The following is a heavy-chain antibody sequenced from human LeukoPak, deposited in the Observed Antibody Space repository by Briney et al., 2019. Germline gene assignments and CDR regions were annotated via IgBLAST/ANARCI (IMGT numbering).Heavy chain of an antibody. J-gene: IGHJ4*02. Sequence: GGSLRLSCAASGFTLSRYAMHWVRQAPGKGLEWVAFLQSDGNIRYYADSVKGRFTISRDNSKNTLFLQMSSLRAEDTAVYYCAKNWATYYFDYWGQGTLVTVSS. D-gene: IGHD3-16*01. CDR2: LQSDGNIR. CDR1: GFTLSRYA. V-gene: IGHV3-30*02. CDR3: AKNWATYYFDY.